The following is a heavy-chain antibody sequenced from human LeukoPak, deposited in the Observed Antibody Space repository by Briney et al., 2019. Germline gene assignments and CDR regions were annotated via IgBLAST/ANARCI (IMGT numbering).Heavy chain of an antibody. Sequence: GGSLRLSCAASGFTFSSYAMSWVRQAPGKGLEWVSAISGSGGSTYYADSVKGRFTISRDNSKNTLYLQMNSLRAEDTAVYYCAKAKPLKGGIRYGMDVWGQGTTVTVSS. CDR1: GFTFSSYA. J-gene: IGHJ6*02. CDR2: ISGSGGST. V-gene: IGHV3-23*01. CDR3: AKAKPLKGGIRYGMDV. D-gene: IGHD6-13*01.